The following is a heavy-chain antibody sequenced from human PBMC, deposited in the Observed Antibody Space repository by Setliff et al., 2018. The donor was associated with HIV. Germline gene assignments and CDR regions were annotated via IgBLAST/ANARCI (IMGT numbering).Heavy chain of an antibody. D-gene: IGHD1-26*01. CDR3: ATDREKWEGYYKYYYMDV. Sequence: GASVKVSCKASGYTFTSYDINWVRQATGQGLEWMAWMNPNSGNTGYAQKFQGRVTISADRSTSTAYMELSSLRSDDTALYYCATDREKWEGYYKYYYMDVWGKGTKVTVSS. V-gene: IGHV1-8*02. J-gene: IGHJ6*03. CDR1: GYTFTSYD. CDR2: MNPNSGNT.